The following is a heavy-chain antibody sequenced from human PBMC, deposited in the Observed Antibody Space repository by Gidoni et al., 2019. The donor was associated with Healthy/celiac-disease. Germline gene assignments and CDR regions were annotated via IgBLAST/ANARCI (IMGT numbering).Heavy chain of an antibody. D-gene: IGHD2-2*02. CDR2: INSDGSST. V-gene: IGHV3-74*01. Sequence: EVQLVESGGGLVQPGGSLRLSCAASGFTFSSYWMHWFRQAPGKGLVWVSRINSDGSSTSDAHSVKGRFTISRDNAKNTLYLQMNSLRAEDTAVYYCARYCSSTSCYSVGMDVWGQGTTVTVSS. CDR1: GFTFSSYW. CDR3: ARYCSSTSCYSVGMDV. J-gene: IGHJ6*02.